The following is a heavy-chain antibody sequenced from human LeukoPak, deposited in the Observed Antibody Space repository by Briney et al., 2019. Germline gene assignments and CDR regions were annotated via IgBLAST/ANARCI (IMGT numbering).Heavy chain of an antibody. Sequence: SETLSLTCTVSGVSISSYYLSWIRQSAGMGLEWIGRISGSGVITYNPSPKSRVILSLNTSNTHFSLKLISVTAADTAVYYCARDSGTTGKVKFDPWGQGMLVTVSS. D-gene: IGHD3-10*01. J-gene: IGHJ5*02. CDR3: ARDSGTTGKVKFDP. CDR2: ISGSGVI. CDR1: GVSISSYY. V-gene: IGHV4-4*07.